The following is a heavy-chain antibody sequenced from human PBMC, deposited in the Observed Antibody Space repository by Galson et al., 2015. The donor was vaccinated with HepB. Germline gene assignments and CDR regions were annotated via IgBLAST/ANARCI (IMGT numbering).Heavy chain of an antibody. CDR1: GYSFTSYW. D-gene: IGHD1-26*01. Sequence: QSGAEVKKPGESLKISCKGSGYSFTSYWIGWVRQMPGKGLEWMGIIYPGDSDTRYSPSFQGQVTISADKSISTAYLQWSSLKASDTAMYYCARLYSWELPAWGYGMDVWGQGTTVTVSS. CDR2: IYPGDSDT. J-gene: IGHJ6*02. CDR3: ARLYSWELPAWGYGMDV. V-gene: IGHV5-51*03.